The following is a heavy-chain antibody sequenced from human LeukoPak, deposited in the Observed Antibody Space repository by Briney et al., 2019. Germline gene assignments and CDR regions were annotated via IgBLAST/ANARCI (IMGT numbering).Heavy chain of an antibody. CDR1: GYTFNAYY. CDR3: TREDY. Sequence: GASVKVSCRASGYTFNAYYLHWVRQAPGQGLEWMGWINPDSGGRYYAQKFQGRVTVTSDTAMSTAYMELSSLKSDDTAVYYCTREDYWGQGTLVTVSS. J-gene: IGHJ4*02. CDR2: INPDSGGR. V-gene: IGHV1-2*02.